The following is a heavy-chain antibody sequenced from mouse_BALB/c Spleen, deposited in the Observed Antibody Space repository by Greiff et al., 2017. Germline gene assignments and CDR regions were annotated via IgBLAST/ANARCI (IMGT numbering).Heavy chain of an antibody. CDR2: IYPGSGST. Sequence: LQQPGSELVRPGASVKLSCKASGYTFTSYWMHWVKQRPGQGLEWIGNIYPGSGSTNYDEKFKSKATLTVDTSSSTAYMQLSSLTSEDSAVYYCTGCSLDFYAMDYWGQGTSVTVSS. CDR3: TGCSLDFYAMDY. CDR1: GYTFTSYW. V-gene: IGHV1S22*01. J-gene: IGHJ4*01.